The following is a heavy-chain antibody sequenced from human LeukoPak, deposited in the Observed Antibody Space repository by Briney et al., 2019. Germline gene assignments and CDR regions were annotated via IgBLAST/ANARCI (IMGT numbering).Heavy chain of an antibody. CDR2: ISHDGNNK. V-gene: IGHV3-30*18. J-gene: IGHJ4*02. CDR1: GFPFSDYG. D-gene: IGHD6-19*01. CDR3: AKDLSSGWYVSDY. Sequence: GGSLRLSCAASGFPFSDYGMYWVRQAPGKGLEWLAVISHDGNNKYYADSVKGRITISRDNSMNTLYLQMNSLRAEDTAVYYCAKDLSSGWYVSDYWGQGTLVTVSS.